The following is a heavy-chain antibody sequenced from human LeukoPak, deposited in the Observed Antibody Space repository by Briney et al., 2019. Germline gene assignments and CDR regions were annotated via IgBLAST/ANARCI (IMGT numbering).Heavy chain of an antibody. CDR3: ARSGTQRTYYDILTGYYRIEPFDY. Sequence: GESLKISCKGSGYSFTSYWIGWVRQMPGKGLEWMGIIYPGDSDTRYSPSFQGQVTISADKSISTAYLQWSSLKASDTAMYYCARSGTQRTYYDILTGYYRIEPFDYWSQGTLVTVSS. D-gene: IGHD3-9*01. V-gene: IGHV5-51*01. CDR1: GYSFTSYW. J-gene: IGHJ4*02. CDR2: IYPGDSDT.